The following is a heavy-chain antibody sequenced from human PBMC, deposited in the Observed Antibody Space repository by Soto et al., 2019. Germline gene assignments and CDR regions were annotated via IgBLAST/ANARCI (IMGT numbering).Heavy chain of an antibody. CDR1: GFTFSSYA. V-gene: IGHV3-30-3*01. Sequence: GGSLRLSCAASGFTFSSYAMHWVRQAPGKGLKWVAVISYDGSNKYYADSVKGRFTISRDNSKNTLYLQMNSLRAEDTAVYYCARAYEGDYFDYWGQGTLDTVSS. CDR3: ARAYEGDYFDY. D-gene: IGHD3-16*01. CDR2: ISYDGSNK. J-gene: IGHJ4*02.